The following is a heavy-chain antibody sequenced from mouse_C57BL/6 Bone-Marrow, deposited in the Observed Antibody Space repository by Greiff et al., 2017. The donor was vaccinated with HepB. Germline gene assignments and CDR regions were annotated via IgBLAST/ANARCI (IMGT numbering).Heavy chain of an antibody. J-gene: IGHJ3*01. V-gene: IGHV1-19*01. CDR1: GYTFTDYY. CDR2: INPYNGGT. D-gene: IGHD2-5*01. CDR3: ARSNSNYVSWFAY. Sequence: EVQLQQSGPVLVKPGASVKMSCKASGYTFTDYYMNWVKQSHGKSLEWIGVINPYNGGTSYNQKFKGKATLTVDKSSSTAYMELNSLTSEDSAVYYCARSNSNYVSWFAYWGQGTLVTVSA.